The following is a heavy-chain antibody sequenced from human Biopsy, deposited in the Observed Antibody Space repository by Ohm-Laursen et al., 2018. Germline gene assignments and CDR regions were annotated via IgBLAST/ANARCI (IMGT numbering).Heavy chain of an antibody. V-gene: IGHV4-39*01. CDR3: ARDYDTSGYYYVS. CDR2: TFYRGST. J-gene: IGHJ5*02. D-gene: IGHD3-22*01. Sequence: PPGTLSLTCTVSGGSISNNNYYWGWIRQPPGKGLEWIGSTFYRGSTHYKPSLKSRVNISVDTSKNQFSLKLNSVTAADTAVYYCARDYDTSGYYYVSWGQGTLVTVSS. CDR1: GGSISNNNYY.